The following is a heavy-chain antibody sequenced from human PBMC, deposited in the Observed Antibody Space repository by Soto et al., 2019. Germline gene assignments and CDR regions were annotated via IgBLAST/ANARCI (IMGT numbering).Heavy chain of an antibody. CDR2: ISAYNGNT. D-gene: IGHD2-15*01. Sequence: QVQLVQSGAEVKKPGASVKVSCKASGYTFTSYGISWMRQAPGQGLEWMGWISAYNGNTNYAQKLQGRVTMTTDTSTSTAYMELRSLRSDDTAVYYCAREGYCSGGSCYVSEEYFQHWGQGTLVTVSS. CDR1: GYTFTSYG. V-gene: IGHV1-18*01. J-gene: IGHJ1*01. CDR3: AREGYCSGGSCYVSEEYFQH.